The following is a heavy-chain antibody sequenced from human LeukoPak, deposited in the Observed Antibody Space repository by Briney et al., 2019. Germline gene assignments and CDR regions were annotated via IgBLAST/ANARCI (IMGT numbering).Heavy chain of an antibody. CDR1: GGSISSYY. D-gene: IGHD1-26*01. J-gene: IGHJ3*02. CDR3: ARDSIVGATLVAFDI. CDR2: IYYSGST. V-gene: IGHV4-59*01. Sequence: SETLSLTCTVSGGSISSYYWSLIRQPPGKGLEWIGYIYYSGSTNYNPSLKSRVTISVDTSKNQFSLKLSSVTAADTAVYYCARDSIVGATLVAFDIWGQGTMVTVSS.